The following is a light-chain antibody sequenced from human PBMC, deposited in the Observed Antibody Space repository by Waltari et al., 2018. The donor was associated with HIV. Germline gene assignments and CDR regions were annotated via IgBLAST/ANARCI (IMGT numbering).Light chain of an antibody. CDR3: CSYAGTSILV. J-gene: IGLJ3*02. CDR2: EVT. Sequence: QSALTQPASVSGSPGQSITISCTGTSSDVGRYNLVSWYQQHPGKAPKLMLYEVTKRPSGVSNRFAGSKSGNTASLTISGLQAEDEGDYHCCSYAGTSILVFGGGTKLTVL. V-gene: IGLV2-23*02. CDR1: SSDVGRYNL.